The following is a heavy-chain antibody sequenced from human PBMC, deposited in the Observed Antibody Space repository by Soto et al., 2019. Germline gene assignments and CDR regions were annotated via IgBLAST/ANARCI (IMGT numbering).Heavy chain of an antibody. J-gene: IGHJ1*01. CDR1: GYSIRSGQW. Sequence: SETLSLTCIVSGYSIRSGQWRLWVRQSPGRGLEWIGDISHTGATNYNPSLQSRLTMSVDTSKNELSLTLVSLSAVDTPIHAFARARSTSEGYSQCGSRGPGTLVTAAS. CDR3: ARARSTSEGYSQCGS. D-gene: IGHD4-4*01. CDR2: ISHTGAT. V-gene: IGHV4-28*01.